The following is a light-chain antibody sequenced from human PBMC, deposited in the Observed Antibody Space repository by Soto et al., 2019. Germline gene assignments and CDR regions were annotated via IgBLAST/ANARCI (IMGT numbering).Light chain of an antibody. Sequence: QSALTHPPSASGSPGQSVTISCAGTSSDVGGYNFVSWYQQHPGKVPKLMIYEVIKRPSGVPDRFSGSKSGNTASLTVSGLHAEDEADYYCSSYSGSDNFVVFGGGTKVTVL. CDR3: SSYSGSDNFVV. CDR2: EVI. J-gene: IGLJ2*01. CDR1: SSDVGGYNF. V-gene: IGLV2-8*01.